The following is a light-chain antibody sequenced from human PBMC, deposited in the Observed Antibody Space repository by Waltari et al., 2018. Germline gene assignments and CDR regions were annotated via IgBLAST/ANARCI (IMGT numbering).Light chain of an antibody. Sequence: VLTPSPGTPSFSPGARARLFCRASQGVGKYLAWYQQKPGQAPRLVMYDASTRATGIPDRFSGSGSGTDFSLTISRLEPEDFAVYYCQKYVNLPATFGQGTRVEIK. CDR3: QKYVNLPAT. J-gene: IGKJ1*01. CDR2: DAS. CDR1: QGVGKY. V-gene: IGKV3-20*01.